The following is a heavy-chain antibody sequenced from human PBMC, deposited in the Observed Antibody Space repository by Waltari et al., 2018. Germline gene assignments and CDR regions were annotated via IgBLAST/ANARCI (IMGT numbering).Heavy chain of an antibody. CDR1: GLSIRGYT. V-gene: IGHV1-69*12. CDR3: ARGYRYDSSERFYLDY. CDR2: FIPLSGSQ. J-gene: IGHJ4*02. Sequence: QVQLAQSGAEVKSPGSSVTISCKASGLSIRGYTSSWVRQAPGQGLEWMGGFIPLSGSQIYTQRCQGRLTITADGSTRTTVMELRNLRYEDTAVYFCARGYRYDSSERFYLDYWGQGTPVIVSS. D-gene: IGHD3-22*01.